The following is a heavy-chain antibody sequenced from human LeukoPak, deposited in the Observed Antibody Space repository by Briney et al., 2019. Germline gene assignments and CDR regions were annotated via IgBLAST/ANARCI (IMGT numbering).Heavy chain of an antibody. V-gene: IGHV1-2*04. CDR1: GYTFTGYY. J-gene: IGHJ6*02. CDR2: INPNSGGT. Sequence: GASVKVSCKASGYTFTGYYMHWVRQAPGQGLEWMGWINPNSGGTNYAQKFQGWVTMTRDTSISTAYMELSRLRSEDTAVYYCARGRIVVVVAATDYYYYGMDVWGQGTTVTVSS. D-gene: IGHD2-15*01. CDR3: ARGRIVVVVAATDYYYYGMDV.